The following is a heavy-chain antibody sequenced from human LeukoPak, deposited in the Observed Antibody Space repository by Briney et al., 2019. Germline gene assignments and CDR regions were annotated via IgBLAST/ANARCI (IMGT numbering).Heavy chain of an antibody. CDR1: GFTFSSYG. J-gene: IGHJ4*02. CDR2: IWYDGSNK. CDR3: ARESLDTAMVLYFDY. D-gene: IGHD5-18*01. V-gene: IGHV3-33*01. Sequence: AGGSLRLSCAASGFTFSSYGMHWVRQAPGKGLEWVAVIWYDGSNKYYADSVKGRFTISRDNSKNTLYLQMNSLRAEDTAVYYCARESLDTAMVLYFDYWGQGTLVTVSS.